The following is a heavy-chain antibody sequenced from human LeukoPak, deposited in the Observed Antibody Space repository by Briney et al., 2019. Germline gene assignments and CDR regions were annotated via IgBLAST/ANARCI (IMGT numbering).Heavy chain of an antibody. CDR3: ARSYDFWSGADAFDT. J-gene: IGHJ3*02. D-gene: IGHD3-3*01. CDR2: IKQDGSEK. CDR1: GFTFSSYW. V-gene: IGHV3-7*01. Sequence: GGSLRLSCAASGFTFSSYWMSWVRQAPGKGLEWVANIKQDGSEKYYVDSVKGRFTISRDNAKNSLYLQMNSLRAEDTAVYYCARSYDFWSGADAFDTWGQGTMVTVSS.